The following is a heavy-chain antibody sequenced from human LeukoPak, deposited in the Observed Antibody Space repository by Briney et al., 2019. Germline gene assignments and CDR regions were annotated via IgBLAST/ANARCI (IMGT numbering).Heavy chain of an antibody. J-gene: IGHJ4*02. CDR2: IWYDGSNK. Sequence: PGRSLRLSCAASGFTFSSYGMHWVRQAPGKGLEWVAVIWYDGSNKYYADSVKGRFTISRDNSKNTLYLQMNSLRAEDTAVYYCARSPRADAYCGGDCYSLFDYWGQGTLVTVSP. D-gene: IGHD2-21*02. CDR3: ARSPRADAYCGGDCYSLFDY. V-gene: IGHV3-33*01. CDR1: GFTFSSYG.